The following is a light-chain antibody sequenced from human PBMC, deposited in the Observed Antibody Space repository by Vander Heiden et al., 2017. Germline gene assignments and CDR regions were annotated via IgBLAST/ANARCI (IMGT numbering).Light chain of an antibody. CDR1: QSIRSW. CDR2: DAS. CDR3: QQYNSYLYN. J-gene: IGKJ2*01. Sequence: DIQMTHSPSTLSASVGDRDTITCRASQSIRSWLAWYQQKPGKAPKLLIYDASSLESGVPSRFSGSGSGTEFTLTISSLQPDDFATYYCQQYNSYLYNFGQGTKLEIK. V-gene: IGKV1-5*01.